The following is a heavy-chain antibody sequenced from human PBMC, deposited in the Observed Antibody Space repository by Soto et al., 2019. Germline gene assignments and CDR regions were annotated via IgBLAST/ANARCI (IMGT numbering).Heavy chain of an antibody. CDR2: ISSSGDTT. Sequence: EVQMLQTGGGLVQTGGSLRLSCSASGFTFSGYAMSWVRRGPGRGLEWVSAISSSGDTTYYADPVKGRFTISRDNSKNTLFLQMNSLRADDTAVYYCAKDFGGDDWGRDYWGQGALVTVSS. D-gene: IGHD2-21*02. CDR3: AKDFGGDDWGRDY. J-gene: IGHJ4*02. CDR1: GFTFSGYA. V-gene: IGHV3-23*01.